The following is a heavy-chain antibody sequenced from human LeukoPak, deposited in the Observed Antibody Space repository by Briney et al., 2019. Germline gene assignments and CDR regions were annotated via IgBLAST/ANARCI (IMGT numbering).Heavy chain of an antibody. CDR1: GFTFSSYA. CDR2: ISGSGGST. D-gene: IGHD6-13*01. V-gene: IGHV3-23*01. Sequence: GGSLRLSCAASGFTFSSYAMSWVRQAPGKGLEWVSAISGSGGSTYYADSVKGRFTISRDNSKNTLYLQMNSLRAEDTAVYYCAKRPYSSGWYGFYGYWSQGTLVTVSS. J-gene: IGHJ4*02. CDR3: AKRPYSSGWYGFYGY.